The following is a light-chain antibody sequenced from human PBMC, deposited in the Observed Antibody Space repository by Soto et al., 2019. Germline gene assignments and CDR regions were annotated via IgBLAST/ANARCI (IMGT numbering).Light chain of an antibody. Sequence: DVVMTQSPLSLPVTLGQPASISCRSSQSLVYSDGNTYLSWFQQRPGQSPRRLIYKVSNWDSGVTDRFSGSGSGSDFTLKISRVEAEDIGVYYGMQGTHWPYTFGQGTKLEIK. J-gene: IGKJ2*01. CDR1: QSLVYSDGNTY. V-gene: IGKV2D-30*01. CDR2: KVS. CDR3: MQGTHWPYT.